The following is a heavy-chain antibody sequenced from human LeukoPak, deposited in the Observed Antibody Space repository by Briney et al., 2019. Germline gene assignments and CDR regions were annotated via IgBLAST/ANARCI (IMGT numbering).Heavy chain of an antibody. CDR3: ARDINSYCSSTSCYDRFDY. J-gene: IGHJ4*02. V-gene: IGHV1-18*01. Sequence: AASVKVSCKASGYTFTSYGISWVRQAPGQGLEWMGWISAYNGNTNYAQKLQGRVTMTTDTSTSTAYMELRSLRSDDTAVYYCARDINSYCSSTSCYDRFDYWGQGTLVTVSS. D-gene: IGHD2-2*01. CDR2: ISAYNGNT. CDR1: GYTFTSYG.